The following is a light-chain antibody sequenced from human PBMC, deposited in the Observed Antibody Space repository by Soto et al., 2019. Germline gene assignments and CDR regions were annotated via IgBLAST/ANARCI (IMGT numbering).Light chain of an antibody. CDR3: QQYNSYFVT. J-gene: IGKJ3*01. CDR2: GAS. Sequence: DIQMTQSPSTLSASVGDRVTITCRASQSVSSWLAWYQQKAGTAPKLLIYGASRLGSGVPSRFNGSGSGTEVTLTISSLQPDDFGTYYCQQYNSYFVTFGPGTRVDVK. V-gene: IGKV1-5*01. CDR1: QSVSSW.